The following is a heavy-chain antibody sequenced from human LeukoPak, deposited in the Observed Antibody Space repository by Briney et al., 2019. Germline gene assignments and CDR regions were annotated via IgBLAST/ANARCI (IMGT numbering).Heavy chain of an antibody. CDR3: ARDRGGGAFDIVVVVAATYWFDP. Sequence: ASVKVSCKASGYTFTSYGISWVRQAPGQGLEWMGWISAYNGNTNYAQKLQGRVTMTTDTSTSTAYMELRSLRSDDTAVYYCARDRGGGAFDIVVVVAATYWFDPWGQGTLVTVSS. V-gene: IGHV1-18*01. CDR2: ISAYNGNT. J-gene: IGHJ5*02. CDR1: GYTFTSYG. D-gene: IGHD2-15*01.